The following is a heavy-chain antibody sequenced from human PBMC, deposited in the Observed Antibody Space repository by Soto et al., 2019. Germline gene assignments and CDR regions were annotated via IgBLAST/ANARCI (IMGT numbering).Heavy chain of an antibody. J-gene: IGHJ6*02. CDR2: ISSDSRTI. V-gene: IGHV3-48*02. Sequence: PGGSMRLSCAASGLSFRSYAMSWVRKAQGKGLEWVSFISSDSRTIYYADSVEGRFTVSRDNARNSVSLQMDSLRDEDAAVYYCARIKLVEWFFINVDVYDMDVWGQGTPVTVSS. CDR1: GLSFRSYA. D-gene: IGHD3-3*01. CDR3: ARIKLVEWFFINVDVYDMDV.